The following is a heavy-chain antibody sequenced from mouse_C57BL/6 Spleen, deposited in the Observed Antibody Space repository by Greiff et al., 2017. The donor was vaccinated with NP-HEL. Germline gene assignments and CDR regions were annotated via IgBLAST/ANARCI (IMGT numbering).Heavy chain of an antibody. CDR3: ARRASWAMDY. CDR2: INPGSGGT. CDR1: GYAFTNYL. Sequence: QVQLKESGAELVRPGTSVKVSCKASGYAFTNYLIEWVKQRPGQGLEWIGVINPGSGGTNYNEKFKGKATLTADKSSSTAYMQLSSLTSEDSAVYFCARRASWAMDYWGQGTSVTVSS. V-gene: IGHV1-54*01. J-gene: IGHJ4*01. D-gene: IGHD3-1*01.